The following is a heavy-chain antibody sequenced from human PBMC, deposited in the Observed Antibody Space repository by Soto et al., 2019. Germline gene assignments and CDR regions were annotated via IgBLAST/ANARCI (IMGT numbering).Heavy chain of an antibody. CDR2: TNTYNGNT. CDR1: SYTFTNYG. V-gene: IGHV1-18*01. Sequence: QVQLVQSGAAVKKPGASVKVSCKASSYTFTNYGISWVRQAPGQGLEWMGWTNTYNGNTNYAQKFQGRVTMTTDTSTNTAYRGLRSLRSDDTAVYYCARGEDWFDPWGQGTLVTGSS. CDR3: ARGEDWFDP. J-gene: IGHJ5*02.